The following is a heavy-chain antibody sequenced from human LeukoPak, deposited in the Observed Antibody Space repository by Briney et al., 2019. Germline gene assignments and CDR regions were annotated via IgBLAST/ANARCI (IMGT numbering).Heavy chain of an antibody. D-gene: IGHD6-13*01. CDR2: IRQDGIEK. CDR3: AKDSSSSWNLNWFDP. V-gene: IGHV3-7*03. CDR1: GFTLSSYC. Sequence: AGGSLRLSCAASGFTLSSYCMSWVRQVPGKGLEWVANIRQDGIEKYYVGSVKGRCSISRDNTKNSLYLQINSLRVEDTAVYYCAKDSSSSWNLNWFDPWGQGTLVTVSS. J-gene: IGHJ5*02.